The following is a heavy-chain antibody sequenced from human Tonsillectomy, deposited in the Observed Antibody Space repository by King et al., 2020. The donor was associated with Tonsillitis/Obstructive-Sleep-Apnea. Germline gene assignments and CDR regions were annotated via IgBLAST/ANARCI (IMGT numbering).Heavy chain of an antibody. Sequence: VQLVQSGAEVKKPGSSVKVSCKSSGGTFSSYAISWVRQATGQGLEWMGRIIPILNIVNNAQKFQGRVMITADKSTSTAYMEVSSLRSEDTAVYYCASSIVSRYFEPVYYYMDVWGKGTTVTVSS. J-gene: IGHJ6*03. CDR3: ASSIVSRYFEPVYYYMDV. V-gene: IGHV1-69*04. D-gene: IGHD3-9*01. CDR1: GGTFSSYA. CDR2: IIPILNIV.